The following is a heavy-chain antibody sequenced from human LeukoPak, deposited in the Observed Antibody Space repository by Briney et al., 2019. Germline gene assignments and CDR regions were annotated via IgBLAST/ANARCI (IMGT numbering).Heavy chain of an antibody. CDR1: GFSLSTSGVG. V-gene: IGHV2-5*01. J-gene: IGHJ4*02. CDR3: AHTRRYDYVWGVGNFDY. CDR2: IYWNDDK. D-gene: IGHD3-16*01. Sequence: ESGPTLVKPTQTLTLTCTFSGFSLSTSGVGVGWIRQPPGKALEWLALIYWNDDKRYSPSLKSRLTITKDTSKNQVVLTMTNMDPVDTATYYCAHTRRYDYVWGVGNFDYWGQGTLVTVSS.